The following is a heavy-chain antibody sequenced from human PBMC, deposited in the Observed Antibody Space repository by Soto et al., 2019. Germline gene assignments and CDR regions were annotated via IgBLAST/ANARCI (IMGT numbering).Heavy chain of an antibody. J-gene: IGHJ4*02. CDR3: ARDGTYNWV. D-gene: IGHD1-1*01. Sequence: ELQLVASGGGLVQPGGSLRLSCAASGFTVSNNYLRWVRQAPGKGLEWVSLIYSGGDTYYADSVKGRFTVSRDNSKNTLYLRVNSLRAEDTAVYYCARDGTYNWVGGQGILVTVSS. CDR1: GFTVSNNY. V-gene: IGHV3-66*01. CDR2: IYSGGDT.